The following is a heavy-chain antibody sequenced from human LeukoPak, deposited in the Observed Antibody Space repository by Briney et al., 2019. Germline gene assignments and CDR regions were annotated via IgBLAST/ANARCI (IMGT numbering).Heavy chain of an antibody. J-gene: IGHJ4*01. CDR3: ARDHAPAGGGLDY. Sequence: GGSLRLSCAATGLIFTSNHMAWVRQAPGKGLEWVSVIYTGGITNYSDSVSGRLTIFRDSSKNTLYLQMNNLRGEDTALYYCARDHAPAGGGLDYWGHGTQVTVSS. D-gene: IGHD6-25*01. V-gene: IGHV3-53*01. CDR2: IYTGGIT. CDR1: GLIFTSNH.